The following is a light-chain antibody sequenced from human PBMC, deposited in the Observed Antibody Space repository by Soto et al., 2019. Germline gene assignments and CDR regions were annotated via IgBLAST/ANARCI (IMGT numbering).Light chain of an antibody. CDR2: GTS. CDR1: QSVRSN. V-gene: IGKV3D-15*02. Sequence: EIVMTQSPATLSVSPGERATLSCRASQSVRSNLAWYQQRPGQAPRLLIYGTSTRATGIPARFSGSGSGTEFTLTITTLEPEDSAVYFCQQYASSPYTFGQGTKVDIK. CDR3: QQYASSPYT. J-gene: IGKJ2*01.